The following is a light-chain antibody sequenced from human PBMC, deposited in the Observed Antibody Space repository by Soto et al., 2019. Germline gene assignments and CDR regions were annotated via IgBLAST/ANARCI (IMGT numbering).Light chain of an antibody. CDR3: QQANSFPPT. J-gene: IGKJ3*01. CDR1: QDISRW. CDR2: AAS. V-gene: IGKV1-12*01. Sequence: DLQMTQSPSSVSASVGDRVTITCRASQDISRWLAWYQQKPGKAPSLLIFAASSLQGGVPSRFSGSASGTDFTLTISSLQPEDFATYYCQQANSFPPTFGPGTRVDIK.